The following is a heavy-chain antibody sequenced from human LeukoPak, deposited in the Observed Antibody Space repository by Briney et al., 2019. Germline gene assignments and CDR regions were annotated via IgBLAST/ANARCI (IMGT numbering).Heavy chain of an antibody. CDR1: GASISSYY. V-gene: IGHV4-59*01. J-gene: IGHJ5*02. CDR2: IYYSGST. D-gene: IGHD3-22*01. Sequence: SETLSLTCTVSGASISSYYWSWIRQPPGKGLEWIRYIYYSGSTNYNPSLKSRVTISVDTSKNQFSLRLSSVTAADTAVYYCARHRYYYDSSGYYYQPWGQGTLVTVSS. CDR3: ARHRYYYDSSGYYYQP.